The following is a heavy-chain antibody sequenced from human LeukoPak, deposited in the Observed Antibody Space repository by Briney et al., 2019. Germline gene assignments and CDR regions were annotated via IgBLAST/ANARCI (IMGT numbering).Heavy chain of an antibody. V-gene: IGHV3-23*01. Sequence: GGSLRLSCAASGITHSSYAMSWVRQAPGKGLEWVSGFSGSGGRTYYADSVKGRFAISRDNSKNTLYLQMNSLRAEDTAVYYCAKETAGGSLLGNYYYTDVWGKGTTVTVSS. D-gene: IGHD1-26*01. CDR1: GITHSSYA. CDR3: AKETAGGSLLGNYYYTDV. J-gene: IGHJ6*03. CDR2: FSGSGGRT.